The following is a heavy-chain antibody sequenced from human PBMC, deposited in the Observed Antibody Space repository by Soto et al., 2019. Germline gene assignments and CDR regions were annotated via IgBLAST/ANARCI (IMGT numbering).Heavy chain of an antibody. J-gene: IGHJ4*02. CDR1: EFFFSSYA. CDR2: ISGSGAGT. D-gene: IGHD1-26*01. Sequence: LRLSCAASEFFFSSYAMSWVRQAPGKGLEWVSAISGSGAGTFYADSVKGRFTISRDNSRNTLYLQMNSLGDEDTAVYYCAKESGTYYPGFDYWGQGTLVTVSS. CDR3: AKESGTYYPGFDY. V-gene: IGHV3-23*01.